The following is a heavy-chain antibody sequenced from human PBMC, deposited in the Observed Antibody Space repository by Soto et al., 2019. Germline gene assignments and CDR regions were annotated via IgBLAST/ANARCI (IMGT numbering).Heavy chain of an antibody. CDR2: IIPMFGTA. J-gene: IGHJ4*02. CDR3: ARGGFSSSYRLDY. V-gene: IGHV1-69*01. CDR1: GGNLSNYA. D-gene: IGHD6-6*01. Sequence: QVQLVQSGAEVKKPGSSVKVSCKASGGNLSNYAINGVRQAPGQGLEWIVGIIPMFGTANYAQKFQGRVTITADGSTSTAYMELSSLRSEDTAVYYGARGGFSSSYRLDYWGQGTLVAVSS.